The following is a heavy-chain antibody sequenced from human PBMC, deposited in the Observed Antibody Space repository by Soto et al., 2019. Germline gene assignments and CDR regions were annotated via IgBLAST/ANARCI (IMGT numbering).Heavy chain of an antibody. V-gene: IGHV4-39*07. CDR2: IYYSGST. CDR3: ARDLDSRLYDFWSGYYDY. Sequence: SETLSLTCTVSGGSISSSSYYWGWIRQPPGKGLEWIGSIYYSGSTYYNPSLKSRVTISVDTSKNQFSLKLSSVTAADTAVYYCARDLDSRLYDFWSGYYDYWGQGTLVTVSS. D-gene: IGHD3-3*01. CDR1: GGSISSSSYY. J-gene: IGHJ4*02.